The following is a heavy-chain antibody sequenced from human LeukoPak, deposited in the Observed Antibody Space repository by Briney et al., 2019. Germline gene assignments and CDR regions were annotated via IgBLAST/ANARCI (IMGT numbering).Heavy chain of an antibody. CDR1: GGSIRSYY. CDR3: ARLIAAAAGWFDP. D-gene: IGHD6-13*01. Sequence: SETLSLTCTVSGGSIRSYYWGWIRQPPGKGLEWIGSIYYSGSTYYNPSLKSRVTISVDTSKNQFSLKLSSVTAADTAVYYCARLIAAAAGWFDPWGQGTLVTVSS. CDR2: IYYSGST. V-gene: IGHV4-39*07. J-gene: IGHJ5*02.